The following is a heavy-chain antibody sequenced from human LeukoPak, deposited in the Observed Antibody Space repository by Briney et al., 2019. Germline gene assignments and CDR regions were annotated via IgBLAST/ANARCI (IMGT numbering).Heavy chain of an antibody. V-gene: IGHV4-39*07. Sequence: SETLSLTCTVSGGSISSSSYYWGWIRQPPGKRLEWIGSIYYSGSTYYNPSLKSRVTISVDTSKNQFSLKLSSVTAADTAVYYCARLDYYGSGSYYNDYWGQGTLVTVSS. D-gene: IGHD3-10*01. CDR1: GGSISSSSYY. CDR3: ARLDYYGSGSYYNDY. J-gene: IGHJ4*02. CDR2: IYYSGST.